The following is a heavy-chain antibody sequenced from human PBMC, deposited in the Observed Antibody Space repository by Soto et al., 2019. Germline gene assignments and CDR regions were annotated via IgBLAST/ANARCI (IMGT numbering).Heavy chain of an antibody. J-gene: IGHJ5*02. D-gene: IGHD2-15*01. CDR1: GGSISGYF. CDR2: IYSSGST. V-gene: IGHV4-4*08. CDR3: ARGGYVKQGYNWFDP. Sequence: QVQLQESGPGLVKPSETLSLTCSVSGGSISGYFWSWIRQPPGKGLEWIAYIYSSGSTTYSPPLRSSVIIYVVQTKNHFSLKLKSVAAADTAVSYCARGGYVKQGYNWFDPWGQGTLVTVSS.